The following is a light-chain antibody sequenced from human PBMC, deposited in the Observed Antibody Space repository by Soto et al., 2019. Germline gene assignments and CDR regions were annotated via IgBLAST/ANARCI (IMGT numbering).Light chain of an antibody. V-gene: IGLV2-8*01. Sequence: QSALTQPPSASGSPGQSVTISCTGTSSDVGAYKYVSWYQQYPGKAPKVIIYEVNKRPSGVPDRFSGSKSGNTASLTVSGLQAEDEAEYYCISYAGSNNLYVFGTGTKLTVL. CDR3: ISYAGSNNLYV. CDR2: EVN. CDR1: SSDVGAYKY. J-gene: IGLJ1*01.